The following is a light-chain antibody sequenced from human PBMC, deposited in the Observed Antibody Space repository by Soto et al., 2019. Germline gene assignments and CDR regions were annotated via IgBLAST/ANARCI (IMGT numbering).Light chain of an antibody. Sequence: EIVLTQSPGTLSLSPGERATLSCRASQSVSSSIYLAWYQQRPGQAPRLLIYGASSSATGIPDRFSGSGSGTDFTLTISRLEPEDFAVYYCQQYGSSPEYTFGQGTKLEIK. J-gene: IGKJ2*01. CDR1: QSVSSSIY. CDR3: QQYGSSPEYT. CDR2: GAS. V-gene: IGKV3-20*01.